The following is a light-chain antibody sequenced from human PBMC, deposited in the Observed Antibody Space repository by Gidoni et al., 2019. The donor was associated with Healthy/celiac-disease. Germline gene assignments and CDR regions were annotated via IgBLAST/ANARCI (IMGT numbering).Light chain of an antibody. CDR3: PQSYSTPRAT. J-gene: IGKJ3*01. CDR2: AAS. V-gene: IGKV1-39*01. CDR1: QSISSS. Sequence: DIQMTQYPSSLSASVGDRVTITCRASQSISSSLNWYQQKPGKAPKLLIYAASSLQSGVPSRFSGSGSGTDFTLTISSLQPEYFATYYCPQSYSTPRATFGPGTKVDIK.